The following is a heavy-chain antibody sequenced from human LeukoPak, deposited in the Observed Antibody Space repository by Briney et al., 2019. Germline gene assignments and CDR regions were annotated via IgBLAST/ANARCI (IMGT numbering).Heavy chain of an antibody. V-gene: IGHV3-11*01. CDR3: XXGXCXXXRNXYYYYMDV. J-gene: IGHJ6*03. CDR2: ISSSGSTI. Sequence: GGSLRLSCAASGFTFSDYYMSWIRQAPGKGLEWVSYISSSGSTIYYADSVKGRFTISRDNAKNSLYLQMNSLRAEDTAVDYCXXGXCXXXRNXYYYYMDVWGKGTTVTVSS. CDR1: GFTFSDYY.